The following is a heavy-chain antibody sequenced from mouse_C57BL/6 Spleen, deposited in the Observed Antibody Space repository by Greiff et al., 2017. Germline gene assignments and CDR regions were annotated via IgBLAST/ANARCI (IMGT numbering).Heavy chain of an antibody. CDR2: ISSGSSTI. CDR1: GFTFSDYG. D-gene: IGHD2-4*01. J-gene: IGHJ4*01. CDR3: ASGLITRYYAMDY. Sequence: EVKLVESGGGLVKPGGSLKLSCAASGFTFSDYGMHWVRQAPEKGLEWVAYISSGSSTIYYADTVKGRFTISRDNAKNTLFLQMTSLRSEDTAMYYCASGLITRYYAMDYWGQGTSVTVSS. V-gene: IGHV5-17*01.